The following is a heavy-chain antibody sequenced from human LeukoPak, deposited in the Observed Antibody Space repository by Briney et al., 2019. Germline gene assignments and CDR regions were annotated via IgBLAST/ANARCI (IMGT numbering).Heavy chain of an antibody. D-gene: IGHD5-12*01. CDR1: GFTFSSYG. J-gene: IGHJ4*02. V-gene: IGHV3-30*18. Sequence: PGGSLRLSCAASGFTFSSYGMHWVRQAPGKGLEWVAVISYDGSNQYYADSVKGRFTISRDNSKNTLYLQMNSLRAEDTAVYYCAKDGYLSPTYFDYWGQGTLVTVSS. CDR2: ISYDGSNQ. CDR3: AKDGYLSPTYFDY.